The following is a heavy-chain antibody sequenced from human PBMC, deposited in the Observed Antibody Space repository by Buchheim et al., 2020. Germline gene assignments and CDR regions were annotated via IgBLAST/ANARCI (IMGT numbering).Heavy chain of an antibody. CDR3: ATLLGYLKY. CDR1: GDSISSGDYY. Sequence: QVLLQESGPGLVKPSQTLSLTCTVSGDSISSGDYYWGWIRQPPGKGLEWIGYIYYSGSSDYNTSLKSRVSMSVDTSKNQFSPKLSSVTAADTAVYYCATLLGYLKYWGQGTL. CDR2: IYYSGSS. V-gene: IGHV4-30-4*01. J-gene: IGHJ4*02. D-gene: IGHD5-18*01.